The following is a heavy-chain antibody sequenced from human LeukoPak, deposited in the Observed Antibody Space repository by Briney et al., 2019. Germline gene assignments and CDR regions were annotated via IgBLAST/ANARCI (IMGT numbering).Heavy chain of an antibody. V-gene: IGHV3-21*04. CDR3: AKGKWSYYFDF. J-gene: IGHJ4*02. CDR1: GFTFSDYN. CDR2: LSSTSSYI. D-gene: IGHD2-15*01. Sequence: GGSLRLSCAASGFTFSDYNINWVRQAPGKGLEWVSSLSSTSSYIYYADSVKGRFTISRDNAKNSLYLQMNSLRAEDTALYYCAKGKWSYYFDFWGQGTLVTVSS.